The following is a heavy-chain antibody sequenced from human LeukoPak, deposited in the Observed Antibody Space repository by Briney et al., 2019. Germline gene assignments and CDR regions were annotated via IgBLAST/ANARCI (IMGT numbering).Heavy chain of an antibody. CDR2: IKQDGSEK. V-gene: IGHV3-7*01. J-gene: IGHJ4*02. CDR1: GFTISSYW. CDR3: ARDNSYYDILTGYYAEGPYY. D-gene: IGHD3-9*01. Sequence: GGSLRLSCAASGFTISSYWMNWVRQAPGRGLEWVANIKQDGSEKYYVDSVKGRFTISRDNAKNSLYLQMNSLRAEDTAVYYCARDNSYYDILTGYYAEGPYYWGQGTLVTVSS.